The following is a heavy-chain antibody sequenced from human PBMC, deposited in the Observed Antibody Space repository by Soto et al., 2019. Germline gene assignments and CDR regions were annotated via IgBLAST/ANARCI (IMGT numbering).Heavy chain of an antibody. CDR3: VKAGVRDLIVEVPVYFDI. CDR1: GFIFENSG. J-gene: IGHJ4*02. V-gene: IGHV3-9*01. CDR2: ISWNSGNI. Sequence: DVQLVESGGGLVQPGRSLRLSCAASGFIFENSGMHWVRQAPGKGLEWVSGISWNSGNIGYADSVQGRFSISRDNAKKSLYLQMNSLRPDDTAFYFCVKAGVRDLIVEVPVYFDIWGLGTLVTVSS. D-gene: IGHD2-21*01.